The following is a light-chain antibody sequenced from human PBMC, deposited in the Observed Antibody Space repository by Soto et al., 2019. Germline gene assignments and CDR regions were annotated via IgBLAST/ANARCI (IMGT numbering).Light chain of an antibody. Sequence: QSVLTQPASVSGSPGQSITISCTGISSDVGSYNLVSWYQQHPGKAPKLMIYEGSKRPSGVSNRFSGSKSGNTASLTISGLQAEDEADYYCCSYAGSSCYVFGTGTKVTVL. CDR3: CSYAGSSCYV. CDR2: EGS. V-gene: IGLV2-23*01. J-gene: IGLJ1*01. CDR1: SSDVGSYNL.